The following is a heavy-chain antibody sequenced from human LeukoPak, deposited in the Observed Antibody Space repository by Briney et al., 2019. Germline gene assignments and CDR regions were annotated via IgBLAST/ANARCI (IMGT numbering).Heavy chain of an antibody. CDR3: ARDLPYSSSWESIDY. CDR1: GYTFTSYG. V-gene: IGHV1-18*01. J-gene: IGHJ4*02. Sequence: ASVKVSCKASGYTFTSYGILWVRQAPGQGLEWMGWISTFNGNTNYAQKIQGRVTMTTDTSTSTAYMELRSLRSDDTAVYYCARDLPYSSSWESIDYWGPGTLVTASS. CDR2: ISTFNGNT. D-gene: IGHD6-13*01.